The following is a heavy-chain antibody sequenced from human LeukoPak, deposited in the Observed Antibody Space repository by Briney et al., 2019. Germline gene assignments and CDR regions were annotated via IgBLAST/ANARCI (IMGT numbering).Heavy chain of an antibody. J-gene: IGHJ3*02. CDR1: GGSISSYY. D-gene: IGHD2-15*01. CDR3: ATDSGGSPGAFDI. CDR2: IYYSGST. Sequence: PSETLSLTCTVSGGSISSYYWSWIRQPPGKGLEWIGYIYYSGSTNYNPSLKSRVTISVDTSKNQFSLKLSSVTAADTAVYYCATDSGGSPGAFDIWGQGTMVTVSS. V-gene: IGHV4-59*01.